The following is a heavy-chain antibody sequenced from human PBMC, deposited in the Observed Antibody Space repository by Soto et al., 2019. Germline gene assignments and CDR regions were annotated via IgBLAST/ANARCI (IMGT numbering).Heavy chain of an antibody. V-gene: IGHV1-58*01. Sequence: SVKFSWKASGFTFFTSAVQWVRQARGQRLEWIGWIVVGSGNTNYAQKFEERVTITRDMSTNTAYMELTSLRSEDTAVYYCAADPYCCVDCYVDYLGQGMIVTVSS. J-gene: IGHJ4*02. D-gene: IGHD2-21*02. CDR2: IVVGSGNT. CDR3: AADPYCCVDCYVDY. CDR1: GFTFFTSA.